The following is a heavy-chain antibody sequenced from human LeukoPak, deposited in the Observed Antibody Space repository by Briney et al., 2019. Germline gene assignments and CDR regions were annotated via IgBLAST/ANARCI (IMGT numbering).Heavy chain of an antibody. CDR1: GGSISSGGYS. V-gene: IGHV4-30-2*01. D-gene: IGHD3-10*01. Sequence: SETLSLTCAVSGGSISSGGYSWSWIRQPPGKGLEWIGYIYHSGSTNYNPSLKSRVTISVDKSKNQFSLKLSSVTAADTAVYYCARVPETDYYGSGRLYYFDYWGQGTLVTVSS. J-gene: IGHJ4*02. CDR3: ARVPETDYYGSGRLYYFDY. CDR2: IYHSGST.